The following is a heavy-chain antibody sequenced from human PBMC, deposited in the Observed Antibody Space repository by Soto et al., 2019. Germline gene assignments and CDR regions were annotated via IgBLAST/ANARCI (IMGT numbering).Heavy chain of an antibody. J-gene: IGHJ6*02. CDR1: GYTFTSYY. CDR3: ARDEISPQYYDFLSAHGGMDV. V-gene: IGHV1-46*01. CDR2: INPSGGST. Sequence: ASVKISCKASGYTFTSYYMHWVRQAPGQGLEWMGIINPSGGSTSYAQKFQGRVTMTRDTSTSTVYMELSSLRSEDTAVYYCARDEISPQYYDFLSAHGGMDVWGQGTTVTVA. D-gene: IGHD3-3*01.